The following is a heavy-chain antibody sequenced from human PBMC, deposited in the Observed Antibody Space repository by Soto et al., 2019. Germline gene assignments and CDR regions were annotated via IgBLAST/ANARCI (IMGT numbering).Heavy chain of an antibody. CDR1: GYTLTVHY. V-gene: IGHV1-2*02. CDR3: ARFRRKPSGMDV. Sequence: ASVKVCCKASGYTLTVHYIHWVRQAPGQGLEWMGWINPISGDTNFAQKFPGRVTTTRDTSISPAYMDLSRLISSDTAVYYCARFRRKPSGMDVWGQGTAVTVSS. CDR2: INPISGDT. J-gene: IGHJ6*02.